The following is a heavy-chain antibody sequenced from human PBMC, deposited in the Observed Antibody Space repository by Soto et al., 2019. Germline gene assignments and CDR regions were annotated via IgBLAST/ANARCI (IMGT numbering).Heavy chain of an antibody. CDR3: TRDSNYDFWSGYYTWGDYYYYGMDV. Sequence: GGSLRLSCTASGFTFGDYAMSWFRQAPGKGLEWVGFIRSKAYGGTTEYAASVKGRFTISRDDSKSIAYLQMNSLKTEDTAVYYCTRDSNYDFWSGYYTWGDYYYYGMDVWGQGTTVTVSS. V-gene: IGHV3-49*03. CDR2: IRSKAYGGTT. CDR1: GFTFGDYA. D-gene: IGHD3-3*01. J-gene: IGHJ6*02.